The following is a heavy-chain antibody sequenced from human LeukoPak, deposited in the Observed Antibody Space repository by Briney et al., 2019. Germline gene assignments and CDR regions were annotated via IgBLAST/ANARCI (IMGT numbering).Heavy chain of an antibody. CDR1: GYAFSGYY. V-gene: IGHV1-2*02. CDR2: IKPDSGNT. J-gene: IGHJ5*02. Sequence: ASVKVSCKASGYAFSGYYIHWVRQAPGQGLEWMGLIKPDSGNTKYPQKFQGRVTMTRDTSITTAYMELNRLTSDDTAVYYCVRDRPHNWFDPWGQGTLVTVSS. CDR3: VRDRPHNWFDP.